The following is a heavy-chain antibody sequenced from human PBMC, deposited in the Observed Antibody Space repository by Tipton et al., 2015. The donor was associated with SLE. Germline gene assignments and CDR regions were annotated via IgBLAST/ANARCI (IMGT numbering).Heavy chain of an antibody. Sequence: TLSLTCTVSGGSISSYYWSWIRQPPGKGLEWIGYIYYSGSTNYNPSLKSRVTISVDTSKNQFSLKLSSVTAADTAVYYCAEGICSSTSCQGNWFDPWGQGTLVTVSS. D-gene: IGHD2-2*01. J-gene: IGHJ5*02. CDR2: IYYSGST. CDR3: AEGICSSTSCQGNWFDP. V-gene: IGHV4-59*01. CDR1: GGSISSYY.